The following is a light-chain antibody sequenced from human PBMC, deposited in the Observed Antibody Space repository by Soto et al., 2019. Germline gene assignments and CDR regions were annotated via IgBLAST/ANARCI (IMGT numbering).Light chain of an antibody. Sequence: EIVLTQSPATLSLSPGERATLSCRASQTVNTGLAWYQQKPGQAPRLLIYEASIRATGIPVRFGGSGSGTDFSLTIRSLEPEDVGVYSCQQRGGWPLTFGGGTRLEIK. CDR2: EAS. J-gene: IGKJ4*01. V-gene: IGKV3-11*01. CDR1: QTVNTG. CDR3: QQRGGWPLT.